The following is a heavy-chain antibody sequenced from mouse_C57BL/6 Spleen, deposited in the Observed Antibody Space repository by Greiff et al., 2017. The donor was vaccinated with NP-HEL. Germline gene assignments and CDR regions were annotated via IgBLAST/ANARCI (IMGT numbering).Heavy chain of an antibody. Sequence: QVQLQQSGAELARPGASVKLSCKASGYTFTSYGISWVKQRPGQGLEWIGEIYPRSGNTYYNEKFKGKATLTADKSSSTAYMELRSLTSEDSAVYFSARDYYGSFYFDYWGQGTTLTVSS. V-gene: IGHV1-81*01. D-gene: IGHD1-1*01. CDR2: IYPRSGNT. CDR1: GYTFTSYG. CDR3: ARDYYGSFYFDY. J-gene: IGHJ2*01.